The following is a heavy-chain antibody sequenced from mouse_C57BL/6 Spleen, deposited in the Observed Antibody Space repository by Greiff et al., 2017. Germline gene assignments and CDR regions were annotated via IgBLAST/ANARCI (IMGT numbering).Heavy chain of an antibody. CDR1: GYSITSGYY. Sequence: EVQVVESGPGLVKPSQSLSLTCSVTGYSITSGYYWNWIRQFPGNKLEWMGYISYDGSNNYNPSLKNRISITRDTSKNQFFLKLNSVTTEDTATYYCAREGSTMITTDYYAMDYWGQGTSVTVSS. V-gene: IGHV3-6*01. CDR3: AREGSTMITTDYYAMDY. J-gene: IGHJ4*01. CDR2: ISYDGSN. D-gene: IGHD2-4*01.